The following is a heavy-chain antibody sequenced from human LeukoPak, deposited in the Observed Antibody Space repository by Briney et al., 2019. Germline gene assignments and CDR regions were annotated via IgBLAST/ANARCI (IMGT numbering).Heavy chain of an antibody. J-gene: IGHJ6*02. D-gene: IGHD6-13*01. Sequence: SETLSLTCTVSGGSISSYYWSWIRQPAGKGLEWIGRIYTSGSTNYNPSLKSRVTMSVDTSKNQFSLKLSSVTAADTAVYYCARGRAAAGRYYYYYGMDVWGQGTTVTVSS. V-gene: IGHV4-4*07. CDR3: ARGRAAAGRYYYYYGMDV. CDR1: GGSISSYY. CDR2: IYTSGST.